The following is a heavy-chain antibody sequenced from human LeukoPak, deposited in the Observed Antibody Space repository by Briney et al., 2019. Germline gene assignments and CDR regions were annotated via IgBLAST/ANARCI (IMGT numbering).Heavy chain of an antibody. CDR2: IIPVFGTA. J-gene: IGHJ3*02. V-gene: IGHV1-69*13. CDR1: GCTFTSYA. Sequence: GASVKVSCKASGCTFTSYAISWVRQAPGQGLEWMGGIIPVFGTANYAQKLQGRVTITADESTSTAYMELSSLRSEDTAVYYCARDEPLGIGATQIDAFDIWGQGTMVTVSS. D-gene: IGHD4-17*01. CDR3: ARDEPLGIGATQIDAFDI.